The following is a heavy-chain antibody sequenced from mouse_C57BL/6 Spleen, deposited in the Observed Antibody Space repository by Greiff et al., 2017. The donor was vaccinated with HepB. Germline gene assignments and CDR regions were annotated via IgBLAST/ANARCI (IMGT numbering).Heavy chain of an antibody. J-gene: IGHJ3*01. CDR2: IYPGDGDT. CDR1: GYAFSSSW. V-gene: IGHV1-82*01. D-gene: IGHD1-1*01. CDR3: ARGITTAPFAY. Sequence: QVQLQQSGPELVKPGASVKISCKASGYAFSSSWMNWVKQRPGKGLEWIGRIYPGDGDTNYNGKFKGKATLTADKSSSTAYMQLSSLTSEDSAVYFCARGITTAPFAYWGQGTLVTVSA.